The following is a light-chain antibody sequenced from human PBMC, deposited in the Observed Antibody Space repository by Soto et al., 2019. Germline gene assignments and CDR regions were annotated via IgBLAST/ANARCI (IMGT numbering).Light chain of an antibody. V-gene: IGLV2-11*01. CDR3: CSYAGSSSFRVL. J-gene: IGLJ2*01. CDR2: DVT. Sequence: QSVLTQPRSVSGSPGQSVTISCTGTNSDVGTYNYVSWYQQHPGKAPKLIIYDVTKRPSGVPDRFSGSKSGNTASLIISGLQAADDAEYYCCCCSYAGSSSFRVLFGGGTKLTVL. CDR1: NSDVGTYNY.